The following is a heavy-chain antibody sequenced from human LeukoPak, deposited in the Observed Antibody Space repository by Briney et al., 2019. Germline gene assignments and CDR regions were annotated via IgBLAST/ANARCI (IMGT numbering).Heavy chain of an antibody. D-gene: IGHD6-19*01. CDR3: AKDYVVAGMWFDP. CDR2: IRYDGSNK. J-gene: IGHJ5*02. Sequence: TGGSLRLSCAASGFTFSSYGMHWVRQAPGKGLEWVAFIRYDGSNKYYADSVKGRFTISRDNSKNTLYLQMNSLRAEDTAVYYCAKDYVVAGMWFDPWGQGTLVTVSS. V-gene: IGHV3-30*02. CDR1: GFTFSSYG.